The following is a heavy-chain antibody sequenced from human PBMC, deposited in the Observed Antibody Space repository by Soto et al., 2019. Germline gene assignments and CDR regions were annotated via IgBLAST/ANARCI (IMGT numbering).Heavy chain of an antibody. J-gene: IGHJ3*02. CDR2: INSDGSST. CDR1: GFTFSSYW. V-gene: IGHV3-74*01. CDR3: ARDTPRPRDAFDI. Sequence: VGSLRLSCAASGFTFSSYWMHWVRQAPGKGLVWVSRINSDGSSTSYADSVKGRFTISRDNAKNTLYLQMNSLRAEDTAVYYCARDTPRPRDAFDIWGQGTMVTVSS.